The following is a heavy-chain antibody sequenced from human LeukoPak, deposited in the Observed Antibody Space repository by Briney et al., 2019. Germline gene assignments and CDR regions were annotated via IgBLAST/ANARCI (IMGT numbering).Heavy chain of an antibody. Sequence: GSLRLSCATSEFTFSSYGMHWVRQAPGKGLEWVAFIRYDGSNKYYADSVKGRFTISRDNSKNTLYLQMNSLRAEDTAVYYCAKDRDYASYYFDYWGQGTLVTVSS. CDR1: EFTFSSYG. D-gene: IGHD2-2*01. CDR3: AKDRDYASYYFDY. J-gene: IGHJ4*02. V-gene: IGHV3-30*02. CDR2: IRYDGSNK.